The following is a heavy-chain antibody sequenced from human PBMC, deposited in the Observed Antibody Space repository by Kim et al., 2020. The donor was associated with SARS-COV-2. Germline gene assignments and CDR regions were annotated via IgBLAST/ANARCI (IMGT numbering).Heavy chain of an antibody. Sequence: GESLKISCKGSGYSFTSYWIGWVRQMPGKGLEWMGIIYPGDSDTRYSPSFQGQVTISADKSISTAYLQWSSLKASDTVMYYCARHTYYYGSGSYYTGGMDVWGQGTTVTVSS. CDR3: ARHTYYYGSGSYYTGGMDV. D-gene: IGHD3-10*01. CDR2: IYPGDSDT. CDR1: GYSFTSYW. V-gene: IGHV5-51*01. J-gene: IGHJ6*02.